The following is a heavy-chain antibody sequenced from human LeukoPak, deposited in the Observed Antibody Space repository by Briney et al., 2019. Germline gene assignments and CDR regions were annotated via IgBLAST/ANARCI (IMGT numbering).Heavy chain of an antibody. CDR2: ISPSGDIT. CDR1: GFTFSNYG. J-gene: IGHJ4*02. Sequence: SGGSLRLSCAASGFTFSNYGMNWVRQAPGKGLEWVSGISPSGDITYYADSVKGRFTISRDNSKNTLFLQMNSLRAEDTAVYYCAKSSLEGGLDSWGQGTLVTVSS. D-gene: IGHD3-16*01. V-gene: IGHV3-23*01. CDR3: AKSSLEGGLDS.